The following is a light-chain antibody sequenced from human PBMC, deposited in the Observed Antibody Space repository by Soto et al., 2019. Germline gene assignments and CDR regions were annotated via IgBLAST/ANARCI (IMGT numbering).Light chain of an antibody. Sequence: DIQLTHCPSFLYPSIGESVTITCRASQVISTSLAWYQVKPGKAPKLLIYAASTLESGVPSRFSATVSGTEFSLTITSLQPEDFATYYCQQLFDSPITFGQGTRLEIK. V-gene: IGKV1-9*01. CDR1: QVISTS. CDR2: AAS. CDR3: QQLFDSPIT. J-gene: IGKJ5*01.